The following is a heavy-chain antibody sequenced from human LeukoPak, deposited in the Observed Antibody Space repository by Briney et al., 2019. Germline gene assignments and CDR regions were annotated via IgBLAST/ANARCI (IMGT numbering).Heavy chain of an antibody. Sequence: GGSLRLSCAASGFTFSSYGMHWVRQAPGKGLEWVAFIRYDGSNKYYADSVKGRFTISRDNSKNTLYLQMNSLRAEDTAVYYCALLGIWFGNWFDPWGQGTLVTVSS. CDR2: IRYDGSNK. J-gene: IGHJ5*02. CDR3: ALLGIWFGNWFDP. CDR1: GFTFSSYG. V-gene: IGHV3-30*02. D-gene: IGHD3-10*01.